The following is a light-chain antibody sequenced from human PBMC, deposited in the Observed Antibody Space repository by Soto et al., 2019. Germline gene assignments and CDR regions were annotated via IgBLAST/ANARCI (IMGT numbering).Light chain of an antibody. CDR2: AVS. J-gene: IGLJ1*01. CDR1: SSDVGGYNY. V-gene: IGLV2-14*01. Sequence: QSVLTQPASVSGSPGQSITIPCTGTSSDVGGYNYVSWFQQRPGKAPKLMIYAVSNRPSGVSNRFSGSKSGNTASLTISGLQAEDEADYYCSSYTSSTTPYVFGTGTKLTVL. CDR3: SSYTSSTTPYV.